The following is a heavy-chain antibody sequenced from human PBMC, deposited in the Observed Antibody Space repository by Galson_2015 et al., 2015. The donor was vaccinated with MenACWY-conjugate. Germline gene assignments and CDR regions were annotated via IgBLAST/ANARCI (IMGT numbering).Heavy chain of an antibody. Sequence: ETLSLTCTVSGGSIYSASYWWGWIRQPPGKGLEWIASIHYSETTHYNPSLKSRVFISVDTSKNQFSLKLSSVSAADTAVYYCARPPRGINLLVEGSWGQGILVTVSS. CDR1: GGSIYSASYW. D-gene: IGHD3-22*01. J-gene: IGHJ5*02. CDR3: ARPPRGINLLVEGS. CDR2: IHYSETT. V-gene: IGHV4-39*01.